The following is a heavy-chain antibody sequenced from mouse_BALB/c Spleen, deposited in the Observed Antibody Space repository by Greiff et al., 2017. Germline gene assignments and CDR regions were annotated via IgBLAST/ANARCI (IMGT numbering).Heavy chain of an antibody. CDR2: IDPANGNT. D-gene: IGHD1-1*01. V-gene: IGHV14-3*02. Sequence: VQLQQSGAELVKPGASVKLSCTASGFNINDTYMHWVKQRPEQGLEWIGRIDPANGNTKYDPKFQGKATITADTSSNTAYLQLSSLTSEDTAVYYCARSDTTVVADYWGQGTTLTVSS. CDR3: ARSDTTVVADY. J-gene: IGHJ2*01. CDR1: GFNINDTY.